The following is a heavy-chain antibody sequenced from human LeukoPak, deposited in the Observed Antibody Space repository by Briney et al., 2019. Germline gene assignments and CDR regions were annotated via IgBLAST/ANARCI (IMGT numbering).Heavy chain of an antibody. CDR1: GYSISSGYY. J-gene: IGHJ4*02. CDR2: IYHSGST. CDR3: ARQGGSYQYYFDY. V-gene: IGHV4-38-2*02. D-gene: IGHD1-26*01. Sequence: SETLSLTCTVSGYSISSGYYWGWIRQPPGKGLEWIGSIYHSGSTYYNPSLKSRVTISVDTSKNQFSLKLSSVTAADTAVYYCARQGGSYQYYFDYWGQGTLVTVSS.